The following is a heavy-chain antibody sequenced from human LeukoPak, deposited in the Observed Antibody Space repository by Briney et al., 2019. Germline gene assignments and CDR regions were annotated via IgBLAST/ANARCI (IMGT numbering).Heavy chain of an antibody. D-gene: IGHD3-9*01. Sequence: SETLSLTCTVSGGAISTYYWSWIRQPPGKGLWWIGFIYYSGSTDYNPSLKRRVTISIDTPKRQFSLKLTSVTAADTAVYYCARGVVLTGYPLDFWGRGTLVTVSS. J-gene: IGHJ4*02. CDR1: GGAISTYY. CDR2: IYYSGST. CDR3: ARGVVLTGYPLDF. V-gene: IGHV4-59*01.